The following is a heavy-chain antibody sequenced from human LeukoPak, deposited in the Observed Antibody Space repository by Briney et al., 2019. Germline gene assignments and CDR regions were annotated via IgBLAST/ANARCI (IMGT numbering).Heavy chain of an antibody. V-gene: IGHV1-69*04. D-gene: IGHD6-13*01. J-gene: IGHJ4*02. CDR1: GGTFSSYA. CDR3: ARSGIAAAGFDY. Sequence: ASVKVSCKASGGTFSSYAMSWVRQAPGQGLEWMGRIIPILGIANYAQKFQGRVTITADKSTSTAYMELSSLRSEDTAVYYCARSGIAAAGFDYWGQGTLVTVSS. CDR2: IIPILGIA.